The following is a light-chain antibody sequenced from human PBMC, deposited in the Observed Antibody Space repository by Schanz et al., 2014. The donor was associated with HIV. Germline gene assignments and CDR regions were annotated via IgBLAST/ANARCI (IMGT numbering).Light chain of an antibody. CDR1: SSDIGTYNL. J-gene: IGLJ3*02. CDR2: EAS. Sequence: QSALTQPASVSGSPGQSITISCTGTSSDIGTYNLVSWYQQHPGKAPKLMIFEASKRPSGVPDRFSGSKSGTSASLAISGLQSEDEGDYFCAVWDDSLKAWVFGGGTKPTVL. CDR3: AVWDDSLKAWV. V-gene: IGLV2-14*02.